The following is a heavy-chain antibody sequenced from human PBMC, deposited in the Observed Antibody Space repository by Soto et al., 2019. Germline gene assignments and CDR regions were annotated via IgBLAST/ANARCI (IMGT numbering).Heavy chain of an antibody. CDR2: IWYDGSNK. CDR3: ARECCSSTSCYTDFDY. CDR1: GFTFSSYG. V-gene: IGHV3-33*01. Sequence: GGSLRLSCAASGFTFSSYGMHWVRQAPGKGLEWVAVIWYDGSNKYYADSVKGRFTISRDNSKNTLYLQMNSLRAEDTAVYYCARECCSSTSCYTDFDYWGQGTLVTVSS. D-gene: IGHD2-2*02. J-gene: IGHJ4*02.